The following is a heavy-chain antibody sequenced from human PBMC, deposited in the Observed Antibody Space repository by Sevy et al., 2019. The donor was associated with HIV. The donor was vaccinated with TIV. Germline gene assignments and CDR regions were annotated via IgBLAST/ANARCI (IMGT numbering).Heavy chain of an antibody. J-gene: IGHJ4*02. CDR1: GFTFSDYG. V-gene: IGHV3-33*01. CDR2: IWNDGSNK. CDR3: AGDVRGEGIRAGDLDY. D-gene: IGHD3-10*02. Sequence: GGSLRLSCAASGFTFSDYGMQWVRQAPGKGLEWVAVIWNDGSNKYYADSVKGRFTTSRDNSSNTLYLQMNSLRAEDTAVYYCAGDVRGEGIRAGDLDYWGQGTLVTVSS.